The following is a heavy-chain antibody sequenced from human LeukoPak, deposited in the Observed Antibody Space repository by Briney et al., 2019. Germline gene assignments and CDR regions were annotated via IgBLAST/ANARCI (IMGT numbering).Heavy chain of an antibody. CDR2: IYYSGST. Sequence: SETLSLTCTVSGGSISIYYWSWIRQPPGKGLEWIGYIYYSGSTNYNPSLKSRVTISVDTSKNQFSLKLSSVTAADTAVYYCASTGMAAAGTVVFDYWGQGTLVTVSS. CDR1: GGSISIYY. CDR3: ASTGMAAAGTVVFDY. J-gene: IGHJ4*02. V-gene: IGHV4-59*01. D-gene: IGHD6-13*01.